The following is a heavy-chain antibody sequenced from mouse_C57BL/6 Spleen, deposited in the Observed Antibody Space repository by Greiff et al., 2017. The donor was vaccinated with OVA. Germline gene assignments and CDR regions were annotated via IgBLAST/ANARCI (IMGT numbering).Heavy chain of an antibody. CDR1: GYTFTSYW. Sequence: QVQLKQPGAELVRPGSSVKLSCKASGYTFTSYWMHWVKQRPIQGLEWIGNIDPSDSETHYNQKFKDKATLTVDKSSSTAYMQLSSLTSEDSAVYYCVRGVLYGNYGYFDVWGTGTTVTVSS. CDR2: IDPSDSET. D-gene: IGHD2-1*01. CDR3: VRGVLYGNYGYFDV. J-gene: IGHJ1*03. V-gene: IGHV1-52*01.